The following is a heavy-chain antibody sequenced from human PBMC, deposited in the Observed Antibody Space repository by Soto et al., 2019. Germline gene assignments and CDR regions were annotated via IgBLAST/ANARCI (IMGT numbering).Heavy chain of an antibody. Sequence: PGESLKISCKGSGYSFTSYWISWVRQMPGKGLEWMGRIDPSDSYTNYSPSFQGHVTISADKSISTAYLQWSSLKASDTAMYYCARHGASVYDSSRWYQGWFDPWGQGTLVTVSS. CDR3: ARHGASVYDSSRWYQGWFDP. J-gene: IGHJ5*02. CDR2: IDPSDSYT. CDR1: GYSFTSYW. D-gene: IGHD6-13*01. V-gene: IGHV5-10-1*01.